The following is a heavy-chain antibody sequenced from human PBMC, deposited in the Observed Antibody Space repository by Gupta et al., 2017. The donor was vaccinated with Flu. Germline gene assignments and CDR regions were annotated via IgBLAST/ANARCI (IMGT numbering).Heavy chain of an antibody. V-gene: IGHV3-21*01. CDR1: RFTFSNYN. D-gene: IGHD1-26*01. J-gene: IGHJ6*03. CDR3: ARGGGTYYRGQVTYYYYLDV. Sequence: EVQLVESGGGLVKPGGSLRLSCAASRFTFSNYNMNWVRQAPGKGLEWVSSISSSSSHIYYADSVKGRFTISRDNARNSLYLQMNSLGAEDAAVYFCARGGGTYYRGQVTYYYYLDVWGKGTTVTVSS. CDR2: ISSSSSHI.